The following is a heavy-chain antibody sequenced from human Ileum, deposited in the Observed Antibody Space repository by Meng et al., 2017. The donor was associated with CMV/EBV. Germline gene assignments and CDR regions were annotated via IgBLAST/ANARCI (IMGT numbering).Heavy chain of an antibody. CDR1: VFTFSNFY. J-gene: IGHJ2*01. CDR3: AFRTTQVLFDF. D-gene: IGHD1-1*01. V-gene: IGHV3-21*01. Sequence: EVRRGDSVEGRVKPCGPLELSCAASVFTFSNFYRNWVRQAPGKGLEWVSSISGSGNIIYYADSVKGRFTISRDNAKNSLYLQMNSLRAEDTAVYYCAFRTTQVLFDFWGRGTLVTVSS. CDR2: ISGSGNII.